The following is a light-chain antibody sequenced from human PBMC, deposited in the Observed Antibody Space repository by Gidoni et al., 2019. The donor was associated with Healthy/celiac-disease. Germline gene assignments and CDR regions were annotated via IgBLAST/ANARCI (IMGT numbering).Light chain of an antibody. CDR2: GAS. CDR3: QQYGSSPMYT. J-gene: IGKJ2*01. V-gene: IGKV3-20*01. CDR1: QSVSSRY. Sequence: EIVLTQSPGTLALSPGERATLSCRASQSVSSRYLAWYQQKPGQAPRLLIYGASSRATGIPDRFSGSGSGTDFTLTLSRLEPEDFAVYYCQQYGSSPMYTFGQGTKLEIK.